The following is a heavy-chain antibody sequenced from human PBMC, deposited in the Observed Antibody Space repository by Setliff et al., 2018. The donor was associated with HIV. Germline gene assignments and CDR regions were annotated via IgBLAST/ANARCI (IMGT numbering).Heavy chain of an antibody. V-gene: IGHV4-39*01. J-gene: IGHJ4*01. CDR3: ATLPLRSVREKQSGNGY. Sequence: SETLSLTCTVSGGSISSSNYHWGWIRQPPGKGLEWIGSMYYTGVTYYNPSLKSRVSIPVDTSKTQFSLKLTSLTAADTAVYYCATLPLRSVREKQSGNGYWGQGTLVTVSS. D-gene: IGHD3-10*01. CDR2: MYYTGVT. CDR1: GGSISSSNYH.